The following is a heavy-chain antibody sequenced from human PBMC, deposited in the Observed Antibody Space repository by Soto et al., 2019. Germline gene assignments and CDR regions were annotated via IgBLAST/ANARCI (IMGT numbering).Heavy chain of an antibody. V-gene: IGHV3-23*01. D-gene: IGHD2-2*01. J-gene: IGHJ6*03. Sequence: EVQLLESGGGLVQPGGSLRLSCAASGFTFSSYAMSWVRQAPGKGLEWVSAISGGGDSTYYADSVNGRFIVSRDNSKNTLYLQMNSLRAEDTAVYYCASPSYCSTTRCHAYYYYYMDVWGKGTTVTVSS. CDR2: ISGGGDST. CDR3: ASPSYCSTTRCHAYYYYYMDV. CDR1: GFTFSSYA.